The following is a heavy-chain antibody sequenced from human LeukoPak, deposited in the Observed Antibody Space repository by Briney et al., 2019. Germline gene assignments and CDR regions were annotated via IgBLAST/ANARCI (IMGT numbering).Heavy chain of an antibody. CDR2: IYYSGNT. CDR3: AREDQTYYYGSGSYLD. CDR1: GGSISSGDDY. D-gene: IGHD3-10*01. J-gene: IGHJ4*02. Sequence: PSQTLPLTCTVSGGSISSGDDYWSWIRQPPGKGLEWIVYIYYSGNTYYNPSLKSRVTISVDTSKNQFSLKLSSVTAADTAVYYCAREDQTYYYGSGSYLDWGQGTLVTVSS. V-gene: IGHV4-30-4*01.